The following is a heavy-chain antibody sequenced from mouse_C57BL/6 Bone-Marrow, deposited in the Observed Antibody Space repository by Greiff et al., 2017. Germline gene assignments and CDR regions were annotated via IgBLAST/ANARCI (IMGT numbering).Heavy chain of an antibody. D-gene: IGHD3-2*02. CDR2: IDPANGNT. Sequence: VHVKQSVAELVRPGASVKLSCTASGFNIKNTYMHWVKQRPEQGLEWIGRIDPANGNTKYAPKFQGKATITADTSSNTAYLQLSSLTSEDTAIYYCALDSSGFPGFAYWGQGTLVTVSA. J-gene: IGHJ3*01. V-gene: IGHV14-3*01. CDR1: GFNIKNTY. CDR3: ALDSSGFPGFAY.